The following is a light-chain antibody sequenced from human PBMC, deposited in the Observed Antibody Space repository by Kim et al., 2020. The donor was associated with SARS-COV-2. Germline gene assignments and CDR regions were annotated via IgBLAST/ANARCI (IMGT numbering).Light chain of an antibody. V-gene: IGKV1-5*01. Sequence: DIQMTQSPSTLSASVGDRVTITGRASQSVSSWLAWYQQKPGKAPQLLIYDASSLESGVPSRFSGSGSGTEFTLTISSLQSDDFATYSCQQYNNYLYSFGQGTKLEI. CDR1: QSVSSW. J-gene: IGKJ2*01. CDR3: QQYNNYLYS. CDR2: DAS.